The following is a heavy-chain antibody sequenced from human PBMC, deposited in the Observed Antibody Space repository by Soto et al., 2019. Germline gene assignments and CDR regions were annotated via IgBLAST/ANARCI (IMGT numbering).Heavy chain of an antibody. Sequence: ESGGGVVQPGRSLRLSCAASGFTFSSYGMHWVRQAPGKGLEWVAVIWYDGSNKYYADSVKGRFTISRDNSKNTLYLQMNSLRAEDTAVYYCASGSSSWYGMDVWGQGTTVTVSS. J-gene: IGHJ6*02. V-gene: IGHV3-33*01. D-gene: IGHD6-13*01. CDR3: ASGSSSWYGMDV. CDR2: IWYDGSNK. CDR1: GFTFSSYG.